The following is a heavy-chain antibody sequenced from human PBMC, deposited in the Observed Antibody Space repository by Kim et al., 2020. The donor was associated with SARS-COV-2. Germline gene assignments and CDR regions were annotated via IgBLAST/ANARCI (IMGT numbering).Heavy chain of an antibody. Sequence: YYIPSLKSRVTISVDTSKNQFSLRLRSVTAADTAVYYCARDLLVGVSLDYWGQGALVTVSS. CDR3: ARDLLVGVSLDY. J-gene: IGHJ4*02. V-gene: IGHV4-30-2*04. D-gene: IGHD1-26*01.